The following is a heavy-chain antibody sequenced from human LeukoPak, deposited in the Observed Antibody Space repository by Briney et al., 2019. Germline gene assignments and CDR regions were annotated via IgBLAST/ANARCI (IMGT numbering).Heavy chain of an antibody. CDR3: AREKEGGLDY. CDR2: MNPNSGNT. CDR1: GYTFTSYD. V-gene: IGHV1-8*03. J-gene: IGHJ4*02. D-gene: IGHD3-16*01. Sequence: ASVKVSCKASGYTFTSYDINGVRQATGQGREWVGWMNPNSGNTGYAQKFQGTVNIHRNNSIRTASMELSSLRSEDTAVYYCAREKEGGLDYWGQGALVTVSS.